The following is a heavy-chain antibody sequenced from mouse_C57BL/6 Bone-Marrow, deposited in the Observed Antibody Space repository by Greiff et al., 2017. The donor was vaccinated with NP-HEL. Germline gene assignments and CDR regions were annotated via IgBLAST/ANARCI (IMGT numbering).Heavy chain of an antibody. J-gene: IGHJ2*01. Sequence: QVQLQQPGAELVRPGTSVKLSCKASGYTFTSYWMHWVKQRPGQGLEWIGVIDPSDSYTNYNQKFKGKATLTVDTSSSTAYMQRSSLTSEDSAVYYCASHYGSSYVGYWGQGTTLTVSS. CDR3: ASHYGSSYVGY. CDR1: GYTFTSYW. V-gene: IGHV1-59*01. D-gene: IGHD1-1*01. CDR2: IDPSDSYT.